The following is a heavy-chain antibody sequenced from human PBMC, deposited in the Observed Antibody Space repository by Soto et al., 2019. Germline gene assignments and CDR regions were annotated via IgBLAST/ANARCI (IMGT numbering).Heavy chain of an antibody. J-gene: IGHJ4*02. CDR3: AKDLTGTNDY. Sequence: PGGSLRLSCAASGFSFSSSGMHWVRQAPGKGLEWVADIFYDGSKIHYADSVKGRFTISRDNSKNTVHLQMNSLRPEDTAVYYCAKDLTGTNDYWGQGTLVTVSS. D-gene: IGHD3-9*01. CDR2: IFYDGSKI. CDR1: GFSFSSSG. V-gene: IGHV3-30*18.